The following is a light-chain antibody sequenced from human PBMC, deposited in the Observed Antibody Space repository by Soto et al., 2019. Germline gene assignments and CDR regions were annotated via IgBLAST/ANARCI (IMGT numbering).Light chain of an antibody. CDR3: CSYAGSVV. J-gene: IGLJ2*01. CDR1: SSDVGSYNL. Sequence: QSVLTQPASVSGSPGQSITISCTGTSSDVGSYNLVSWYQQHPGKAPKLMSYEGSKRPSGVSNRFSGSKSGNTASLTISGLQDEDEAYYYCCSYAGSVVFGGGTKLTVL. CDR2: EGS. V-gene: IGLV2-23*01.